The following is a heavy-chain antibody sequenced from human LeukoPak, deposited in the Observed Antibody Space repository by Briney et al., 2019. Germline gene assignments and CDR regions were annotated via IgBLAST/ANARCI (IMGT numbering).Heavy chain of an antibody. CDR1: GGSIRGYY. D-gene: IGHD3-22*01. J-gene: IGHJ4*02. Sequence: PSETLSLTCSVSGGSIRGYYWSWIRQPPGKGLEWIGYIYYSGSTNYNPSLKSRVTISVDTSKNQFSLKLRSVTAGDTAVYYCARGSYSYDPSDYSPFFDYWGQGTLVTVSS. CDR3: ARGSYSYDPSDYSPFFDY. CDR2: IYYSGST. V-gene: IGHV4-59*01.